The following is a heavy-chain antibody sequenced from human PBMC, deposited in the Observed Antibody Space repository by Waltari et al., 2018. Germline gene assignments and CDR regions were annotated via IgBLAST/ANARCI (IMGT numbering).Heavy chain of an antibody. CDR2: IYPGDSDT. CDR1: GYSFTSYW. D-gene: IGHD2-2*01. V-gene: IGHV5-51*03. J-gene: IGHJ4*02. CDR3: ARDRTISPRGPAFHY. Sequence: EVQLVQSGAEVKKPGEALKISGKGAGYSFTSYWIGRVRQMPGKGLEWMGIIYPGDSDTRYSPSFHGQVTMTRDTSISTAYMELSRLRSDDTAVYYCARDRTISPRGPAFHYWGQGTLVTVSS.